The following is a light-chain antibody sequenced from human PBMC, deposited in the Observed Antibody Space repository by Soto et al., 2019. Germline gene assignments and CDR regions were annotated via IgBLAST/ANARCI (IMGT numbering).Light chain of an antibody. CDR1: SSNIGSNT. CDR3: AAWNGSLNGVV. Sequence: QSVLTQPPSASGTPGQRVTISCSGSSSNIGSNTVNWYQQLPGTAPKLLIYSNNQRPSGVHDRFSGSKSGTSASLAISGLQSEDEADYYCAAWNGSLNGVVFGGGTKVTVL. V-gene: IGLV1-44*01. J-gene: IGLJ2*01. CDR2: SNN.